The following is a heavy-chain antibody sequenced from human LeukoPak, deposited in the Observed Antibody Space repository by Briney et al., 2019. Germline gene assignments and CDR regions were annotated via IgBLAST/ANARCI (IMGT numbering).Heavy chain of an antibody. CDR2: INWNGGST. D-gene: IGHD5-18*01. Sequence: GGSLILSCAASGFTFDDYGMSWVRQAPGKGLEWVSGINWNGGSTGYADSVKGRFTISRYNAMNSLYLQMNSLRAEDTALYYCARQIGYSYGYGGDYWGQGTLVTVSS. CDR1: GFTFDDYG. J-gene: IGHJ4*02. V-gene: IGHV3-20*04. CDR3: ARQIGYSYGYGGDY.